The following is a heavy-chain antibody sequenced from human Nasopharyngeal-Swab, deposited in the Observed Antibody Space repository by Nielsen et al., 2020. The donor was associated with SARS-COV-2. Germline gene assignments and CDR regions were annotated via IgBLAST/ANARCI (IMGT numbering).Heavy chain of an antibody. J-gene: IGHJ6*04. V-gene: IGHV3-21*01. Sequence: VRQAPGKGLEWVSSISSSSSYIYYADSVKGRFTISRDNAKNSLYLQMNSLRAEDTAVYYCARDSNGMDVWGKGTTVTVSS. CDR3: ARDSNGMDV. CDR2: ISSSSSYI. D-gene: IGHD2/OR15-2a*01.